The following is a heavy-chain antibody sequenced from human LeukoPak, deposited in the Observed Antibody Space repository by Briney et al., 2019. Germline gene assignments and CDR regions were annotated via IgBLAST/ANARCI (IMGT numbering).Heavy chain of an antibody. CDR2: ISAYSGNT. D-gene: IGHD3-10*01. J-gene: IGHJ3*02. CDR1: GYTFTSYG. Sequence: ASVKVSCKASGYTFTSYGISWVRQAPGQGLEWMGWISAYSGNTNYAQKLQGRVTMTTDTSTTTAYMELRSLRSDDTAVYYCARNLWFGESSDAFDMWGQGTMVTVSS. V-gene: IGHV1-18*01. CDR3: ARNLWFGESSDAFDM.